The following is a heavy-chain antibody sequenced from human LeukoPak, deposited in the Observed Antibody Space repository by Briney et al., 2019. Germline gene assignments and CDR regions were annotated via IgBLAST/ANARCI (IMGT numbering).Heavy chain of an antibody. D-gene: IGHD2-2*01. Sequence: PSETLSLTCTVSGGSISSSSYYWGWIRQPPGKGLEWIGYIYHSGSTYYNPSLKSRVTISVDRSKNQFSLKLSSVTAADTAVYYCARVPGGYCSSTSCRAGAFDIWGQGTMVTVSS. CDR3: ARVPGGYCSSTSCRAGAFDI. CDR1: GGSISSSSYY. V-gene: IGHV4-39*07. J-gene: IGHJ3*02. CDR2: IYHSGST.